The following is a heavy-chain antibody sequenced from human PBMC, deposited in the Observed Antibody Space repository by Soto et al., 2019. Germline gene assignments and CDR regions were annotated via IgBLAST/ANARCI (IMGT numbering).Heavy chain of an antibody. CDR3: ACSRGSWYTYYFDY. J-gene: IGHJ4*02. V-gene: IGHV1-8*01. Sequence: ALVKVSWQASGYPFTSYYINWVRQATGQGLEWMGWMNPNSGNTGYAQKFQGRVTMTRNTSISTAYMELSSLRSEDTAVYYCACSRGSWYTYYFDYWGQGTLVTVS. CDR1: GYPFTSYY. CDR2: MNPNSGNT. D-gene: IGHD6-13*01.